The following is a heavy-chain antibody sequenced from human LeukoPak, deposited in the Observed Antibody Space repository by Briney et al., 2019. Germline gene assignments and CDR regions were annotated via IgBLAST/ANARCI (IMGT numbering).Heavy chain of an antibody. J-gene: IGHJ4*02. CDR1: GFTFSSYW. D-gene: IGHD2-21*01. CDR2: INSDGSST. CDR3: ASYSLTPGITIDY. Sequence: GGSLRLSCAASGFTFSSYWMHWVRQAPGKGLVWVSRINSDGSSTSYADSVKGRFTISRDNSKNTLYLQMNSLRAEDTAVYYCASYSLTPGITIDYWGQGTLVTVSS. V-gene: IGHV3-74*01.